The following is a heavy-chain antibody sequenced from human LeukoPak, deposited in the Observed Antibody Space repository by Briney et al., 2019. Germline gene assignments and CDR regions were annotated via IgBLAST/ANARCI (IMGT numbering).Heavy chain of an antibody. D-gene: IGHD2/OR15-2a*01. Sequence: SETLSLTCTVSGYSISSGYYWGWIRQPPGKGLEWIGSIYHSGSTYYNPSLKSRVTISVDTSKNQFSLKLSSVTAADTAVYYCASQVLRGDYWGQGTLVTVSS. CDR1: GYSISSGYY. J-gene: IGHJ4*02. CDR3: ASQVLRGDY. CDR2: IYHSGST. V-gene: IGHV4-38-2*02.